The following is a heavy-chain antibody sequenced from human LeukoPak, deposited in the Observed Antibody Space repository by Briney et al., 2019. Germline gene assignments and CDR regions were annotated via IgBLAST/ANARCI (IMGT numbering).Heavy chain of an antibody. CDR1: EFTFGTYA. CDR2: ISSNGRDT. Sequence: GGCLRLSCSASEFTFGTYAMLWVRQAPGKGLEYVSAISSNGRDTYYAASVRGRFSISRVNSNNTLYLQMSSLRPEDTAMYYCARLAAAGHSDYWGQGSLVAVSS. D-gene: IGHD6-13*01. V-gene: IGHV3-64D*06. CDR3: ARLAAAGHSDY. J-gene: IGHJ4*02.